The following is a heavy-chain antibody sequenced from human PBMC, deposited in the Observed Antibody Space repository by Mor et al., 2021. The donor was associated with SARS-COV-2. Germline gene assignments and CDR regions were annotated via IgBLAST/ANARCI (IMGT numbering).Heavy chain of an antibody. CDR3: ARGRGDWNYGYYYYGMDV. Sequence: RDGLEWVANIKQDGSEKYYVDSVKGRFTISRDNAKNSLYLQINSLRAEDTAVYYCARGRGDWNYGYYYYGMDVWGQGTTVTVSS. V-gene: IGHV3-7*01. D-gene: IGHD1-7*01. CDR2: IKQDGSEK. J-gene: IGHJ6*02.